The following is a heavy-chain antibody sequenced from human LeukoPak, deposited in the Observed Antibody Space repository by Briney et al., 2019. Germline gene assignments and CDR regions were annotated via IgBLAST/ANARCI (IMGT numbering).Heavy chain of an antibody. V-gene: IGHV3-30*02. CDR3: ANINFDYLDNY. CDR2: TRYDGSNK. CDR1: GFTFSSYS. J-gene: IGHJ4*02. D-gene: IGHD3-9*01. Sequence: GGSLRLSCAASGFTFSSYSMNWVRQAPGKGLEWVAFTRYDGSNKYYADSVKGRFTVSRDNSKNTLYLQMNSLRAEDTAVYYCANINFDYLDNYWGQGTLVTVPS.